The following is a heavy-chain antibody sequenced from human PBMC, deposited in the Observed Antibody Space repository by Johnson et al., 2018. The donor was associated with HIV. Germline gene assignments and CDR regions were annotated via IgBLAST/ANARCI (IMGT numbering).Heavy chain of an antibody. CDR2: ISSSGSTI. CDR3: AREITLIMGAGAAFDI. V-gene: IGHV3-11*04. D-gene: IGHD3-22*01. Sequence: QVQLVESGGGVVQPGGSLRLSCAASGFSFSDYYMSWIRQAPGKGLEWVSYISSSGSTIYYADSVKGRFTISRDNAKHSLYLQMNSLRVEDTAVYYCAREITLIMGAGAAFDIWGQGTMVTVSS. J-gene: IGHJ3*02. CDR1: GFSFSDYY.